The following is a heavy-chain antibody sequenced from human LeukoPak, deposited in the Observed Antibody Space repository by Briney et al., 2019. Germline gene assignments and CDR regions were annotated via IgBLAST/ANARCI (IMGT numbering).Heavy chain of an antibody. CDR2: IYYSGST. J-gene: IGHJ3*02. V-gene: IGHV4-30-4*08. CDR3: ARRMPGDYYDSSGYTDDAFHI. CDR1: GGSISSGDYY. Sequence: ASETLSLTCTVSGGSISSGDYYWSWIRQPPGKGLEWIGYIYYSGSTYYNPSLKSRVTISVDTSKNHFSLKLSSVTAADTAVYYCARRMPGDYYDSSGYTDDAFHIWGQGTMVTVSS. D-gene: IGHD3-22*01.